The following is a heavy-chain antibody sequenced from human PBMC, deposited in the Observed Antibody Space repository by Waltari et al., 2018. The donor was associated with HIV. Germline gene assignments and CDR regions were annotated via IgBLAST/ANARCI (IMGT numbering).Heavy chain of an antibody. Sequence: QVQLVESGGGVVQPGRSLRLSCAASGFTFSSYAMPWVRQAPGRGLEWVAVISYDGSNKYDADSVKGRFTIARDNSKNTLYLRMNSLRAEDTAVYYCARDLGIVVVTRRYGMDVWGQGTTVTVSS. D-gene: IGHD3-22*01. V-gene: IGHV3-30*04. CDR3: ARDLGIVVVTRRYGMDV. CDR2: ISYDGSNK. J-gene: IGHJ6*02. CDR1: GFTFSSYA.